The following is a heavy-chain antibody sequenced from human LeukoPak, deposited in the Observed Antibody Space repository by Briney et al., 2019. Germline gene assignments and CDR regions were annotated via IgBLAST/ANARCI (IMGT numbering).Heavy chain of an antibody. V-gene: IGHV3-30-3*01. CDR2: ISYDGSNK. J-gene: IGHJ6*02. Sequence: PGGSLRLSCAASGFTFSSYAMHWVRQAPGKGLEWVAVISYDGSNKYYADSVKGRFTISRDNSKNTLYLQMNSLRAEDTAVYYCARVPNIAGYGMDVWGQGTTVTVSS. CDR1: GFTFSSYA. D-gene: IGHD6-13*01. CDR3: ARVPNIAGYGMDV.